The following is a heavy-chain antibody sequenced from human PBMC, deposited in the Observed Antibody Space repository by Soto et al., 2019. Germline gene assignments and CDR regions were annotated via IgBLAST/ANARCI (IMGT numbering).Heavy chain of an antibody. CDR1: GFTVSRNY. J-gene: IGHJ6*02. CDR2: IYSRGSI. CDR3: ARGWRSGDYLYYYGMDV. V-gene: IGHV3-53*01. Sequence: QRLSCPASGFTVSRNYMSWVRQAPGKGLECVAVIYSRGSIKYVDSVKCRFTISIDNCKNTVALQMNSRRAEDTAVYYCARGWRSGDYLYYYGMDVWGQGTTVTVSS. D-gene: IGHD3-3*01.